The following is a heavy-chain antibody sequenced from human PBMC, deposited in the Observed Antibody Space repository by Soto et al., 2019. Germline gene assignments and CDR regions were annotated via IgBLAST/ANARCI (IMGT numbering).Heavy chain of an antibody. CDR2: INQDGGVT. V-gene: IGHV3-7*03. CDR1: GFTFISSF. Sequence: GGSLRLSCVASGFTFISSFMGWIRQAPGKGLEWVANINQDGGVTYYVDSMEGRFTISRDNTKDSLYLQMNSLRGEATAIYYCARSYRGSGRYFFDYWGQGTPVTVSS. J-gene: IGHJ4*02. D-gene: IGHD6-19*01. CDR3: ARSYRGSGRYFFDY.